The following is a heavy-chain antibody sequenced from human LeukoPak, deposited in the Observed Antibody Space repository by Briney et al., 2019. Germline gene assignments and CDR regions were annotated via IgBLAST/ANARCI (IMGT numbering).Heavy chain of an antibody. CDR3: ARDRRSSAFDI. CDR2: IIPVLGIA. Sequence: GSSVKVSCKASGGTFSSYAISWVRQAPGQGLEWMGRIIPVLGIANYAQKFQGRVTITADKSTSTAYMELSSLRSEDTAVYYCARDRRSSAFDIWGQGTMVTVSS. V-gene: IGHV1-69*04. J-gene: IGHJ3*02. D-gene: IGHD2-15*01. CDR1: GGTFSSYA.